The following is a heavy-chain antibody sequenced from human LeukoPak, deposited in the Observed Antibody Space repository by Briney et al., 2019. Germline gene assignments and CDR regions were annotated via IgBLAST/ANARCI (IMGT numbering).Heavy chain of an antibody. CDR1: GFTFSSYA. V-gene: IGHV3-23*01. J-gene: IGHJ5*02. CDR2: ISDSGGST. D-gene: IGHD5-24*01. CDR3: AKGSYKQGLDP. Sequence: GGSLRLSCAASGFTFSSYAMSWVRQAPGKGLEWVSAISDSGGSTYYADSVKARFTISRDNSQNTLYLQMNSLRAEDTAVYYCAKGSYKQGLDPWGQGTLVTVSS.